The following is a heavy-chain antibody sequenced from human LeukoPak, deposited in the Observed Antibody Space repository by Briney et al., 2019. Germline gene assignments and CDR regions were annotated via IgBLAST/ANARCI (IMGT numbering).Heavy chain of an antibody. CDR1: GFAVSYYF. CDR3: AKNPYSGGCHWFDP. Sequence: GGSLRLSCTVSGFAVSYYFINWVRQAPGGGLEWVSTISGSGVNTYYADSVRGRFTISRDNSRNTLYLQMNSLRAEDTAIYYCAKNPYSGGCHWFDPWGQGTLVTVSS. J-gene: IGHJ5*02. CDR2: ISGSGVNT. D-gene: IGHD6-19*01. V-gene: IGHV3-23*01.